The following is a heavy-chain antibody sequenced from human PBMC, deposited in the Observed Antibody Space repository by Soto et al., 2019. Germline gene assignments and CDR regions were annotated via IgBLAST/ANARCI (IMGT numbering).Heavy chain of an antibody. J-gene: IGHJ4*02. CDR3: ARHRRITMVRGLDY. CDR2: IYYSGST. Sequence: PSETLSLTCTVSGGSISSSSYYWGWIRQPPGKGLEWIGSIYYSGSTYYNPSLNSRVTISVDTSKNQFSLKLSSVTAADTAVYYCARHRRITMVRGLDYWGQGTLVTVSS. D-gene: IGHD3-10*01. CDR1: GGSISSSSYY. V-gene: IGHV4-39*01.